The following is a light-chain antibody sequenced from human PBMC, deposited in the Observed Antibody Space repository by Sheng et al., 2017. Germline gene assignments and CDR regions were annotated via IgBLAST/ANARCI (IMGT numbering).Light chain of an antibody. Sequence: EIVLTQSPATLSLSPGERATLSCRASQSVSSYLAWYQQKPGQAPRLLIYDASNRATGIPARFSGSGSGTDFTLTINSLEPEDFAVYYCQQRSTWPITFGQGPRLXIK. V-gene: IGKV3-11*01. CDR1: QSVSSY. CDR3: QQRSTWPIT. J-gene: IGKJ5*01. CDR2: DAS.